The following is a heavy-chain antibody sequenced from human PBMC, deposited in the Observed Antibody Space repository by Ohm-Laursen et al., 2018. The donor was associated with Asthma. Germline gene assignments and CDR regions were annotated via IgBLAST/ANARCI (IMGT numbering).Heavy chain of an antibody. D-gene: IGHD3-9*01. J-gene: IGHJ5*02. V-gene: IGHV4-31*03. CDR2: IYYSGST. CDR3: ARDIRYFDWLLYDP. CDR1: GGSISSGGYY. Sequence: TLSLTCTVSGGSISSGGYYWSWIHQHPGKGLEWIGYIYYSGSTYYNPSLKSRVTISVDTSKNQFSLKLSSVTAADTAVYYCARDIRYFDWLLYDPWGQGTLVTVSS.